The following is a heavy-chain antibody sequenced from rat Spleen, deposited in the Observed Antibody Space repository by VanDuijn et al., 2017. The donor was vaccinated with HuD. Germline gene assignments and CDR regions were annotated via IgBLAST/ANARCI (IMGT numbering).Heavy chain of an antibody. Sequence: EVQLVESGGGLVQPGRSLKLSCAASGFTFSDYYMTWVRQAPTKGLEWVATISHDGSSTYYRDPEKGRFTISRDNAKSTLYLQMDSLRSEDTATYYCARHDGLCAYWGPGIMVTVSS. CDR2: ISHDGSST. CDR3: ARHDGLCAY. V-gene: IGHV5-7*01. CDR1: GFTFSDYY. D-gene: IGHD3-1*01. J-gene: IGHJ1*01.